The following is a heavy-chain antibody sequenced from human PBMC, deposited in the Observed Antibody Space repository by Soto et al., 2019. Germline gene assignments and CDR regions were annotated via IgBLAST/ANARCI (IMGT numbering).Heavy chain of an antibody. CDR3: AKDHPPVVTLFPGYHSGMDV. CDR2: ISYDGSNK. CDR1: GFTLSSYG. V-gene: IGHV3-30*18. Sequence: SLRLSFAASGFTLSSYGLNWVRQAPGNGLEWVAVISYDGSNKYYADSEKGRFTISRDNSKNTLYLQMNSLRAEDTAVYYCAKDHPPVVTLFPGYHSGMDVWGQAPTVTVSS. J-gene: IGHJ6*02. D-gene: IGHD2-21*02.